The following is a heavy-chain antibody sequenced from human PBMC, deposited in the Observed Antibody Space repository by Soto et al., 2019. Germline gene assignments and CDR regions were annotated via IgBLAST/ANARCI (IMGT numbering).Heavy chain of an antibody. J-gene: IGHJ4*02. D-gene: IGHD5-18*01. Sequence: ASVKFSCKASGYTFTSYGISWVRQAPGQGLEWMGWINPSGGSTSYAQKFQGRVTVTRDTSTSTVYMELSSLRSEDTAVYYCARALPRSSGYSYGALDYWGQGTLVTVSS. CDR1: GYTFTSYG. V-gene: IGHV1-46*01. CDR2: INPSGGST. CDR3: ARALPRSSGYSYGALDY.